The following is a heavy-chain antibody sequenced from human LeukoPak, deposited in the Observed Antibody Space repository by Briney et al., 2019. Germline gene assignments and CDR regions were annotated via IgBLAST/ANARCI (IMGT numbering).Heavy chain of an antibody. D-gene: IGHD2-15*01. CDR2: ISYDGSNK. V-gene: IGHV3-30*18. J-gene: IGHJ4*02. CDR1: GFTLSSYG. Sequence: PGRSLRLSCAASGFTLSSYGMHWVRQAPGKGLEWVAVISYDGSNKYYADSVKGRFTISRDNSKNTLYLQMNSLRAEDTAVYYCAKDRPRYRSGGSCVTVDYWGQGTLVTVSS. CDR3: AKDRPRYRSGGSCVTVDY.